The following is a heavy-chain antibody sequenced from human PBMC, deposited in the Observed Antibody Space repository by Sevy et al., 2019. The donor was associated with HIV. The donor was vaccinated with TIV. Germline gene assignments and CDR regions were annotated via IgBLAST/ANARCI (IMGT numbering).Heavy chain of an antibody. Sequence: GSLRLSCAVYGGSFSGYYWSWIRQPPGKGLEWIGEINHSGSTKYNPSLKSRVTISVDTSKNQFSLKLSSVTAADTAVYYCARASPKLLLYYYYGMDVWSQGTTVTVSS. CDR2: INHSGST. CDR3: ARASPKLLLYYYYGMDV. V-gene: IGHV4-34*01. J-gene: IGHJ6*02. CDR1: GGSFSGYY. D-gene: IGHD2-15*01.